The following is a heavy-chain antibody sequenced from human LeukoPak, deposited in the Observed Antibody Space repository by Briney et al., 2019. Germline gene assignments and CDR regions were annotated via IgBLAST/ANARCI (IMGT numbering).Heavy chain of an antibody. Sequence: GGSLRLSCAASGFTVSSNYMSWVRQAPGKGLEWVSVIYSGGSTYYADSVKGRFTISRDNSKNTLYLQMNSLKTEDTAVYYCTTCSSWYLTYWGQGTLVTVSS. D-gene: IGHD6-13*01. CDR2: IYSGGST. J-gene: IGHJ4*02. V-gene: IGHV3-53*01. CDR3: TTCSSWYLTY. CDR1: GFTVSSNY.